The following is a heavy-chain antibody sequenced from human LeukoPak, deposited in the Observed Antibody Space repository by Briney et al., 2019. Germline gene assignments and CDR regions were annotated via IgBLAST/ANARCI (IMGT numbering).Heavy chain of an antibody. D-gene: IGHD2-21*02. Sequence: ASVKVSCKVSGYTLTELSMHWVRQAPGKGLEWMGGFDPEDGETIYAQKFQGRVTMTEDTSTDTAYMELSSLRSEDTAVYYCATAPAYCGGDRYPGALDYWGQGTLVTVSS. V-gene: IGHV1-24*01. CDR2: FDPEDGET. J-gene: IGHJ4*02. CDR3: ATAPAYCGGDRYPGALDY. CDR1: GYTLTELS.